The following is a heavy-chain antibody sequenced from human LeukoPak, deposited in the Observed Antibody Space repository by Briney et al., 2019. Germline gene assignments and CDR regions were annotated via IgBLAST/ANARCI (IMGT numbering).Heavy chain of an antibody. D-gene: IGHD3-16*01. CDR2: ISSSGSTI. CDR1: GFTFSSYE. CDR3: ARTGYGYNYFDY. Sequence: PGGSLRLSCAASGFTFSSYEMNWVRQAPGKGLEWVSYISSSGSTIYYADSVKGRFTISRDNAKNSLYLQMNSLRAEDTAVYYCARTGYGYNYFDYWGQGTLVTVSS. V-gene: IGHV3-48*03. J-gene: IGHJ4*02.